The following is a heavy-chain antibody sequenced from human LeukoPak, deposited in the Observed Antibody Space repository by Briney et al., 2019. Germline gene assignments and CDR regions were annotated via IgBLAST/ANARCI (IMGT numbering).Heavy chain of an antibody. CDR3: ARSYGMDV. V-gene: IGHV3-74*01. J-gene: IGHJ6*02. Sequence: GGSLRLSCAASGFTFSTYWMHWVRQAPGKGPVWVSRINSDGSSTTYADPMKGRFTISRDNAKSTLYLQMNSLRADDTAVYYCARSYGMDVWGQGTTVTVSS. CDR1: GFTFSTYW. CDR2: INSDGSST.